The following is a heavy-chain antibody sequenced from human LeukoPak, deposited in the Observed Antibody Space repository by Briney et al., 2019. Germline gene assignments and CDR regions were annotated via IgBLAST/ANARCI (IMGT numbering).Heavy chain of an antibody. D-gene: IGHD3-22*01. CDR1: GGSFSGYY. CDR3: ARVGRRYYYDSSGLNWFDP. J-gene: IGHJ5*02. CDR2: INHSGST. Sequence: SETLSLTCAVYGGSFSGYYWSWIRQPPGKGLEWIGEINHSGSTNYNPSLKSRVTISVDTSKNQFSLKLSSVTAADTAVYYCARVGRRYYYDSSGLNWFDPWGQGTLVTVSS. V-gene: IGHV4-34*01.